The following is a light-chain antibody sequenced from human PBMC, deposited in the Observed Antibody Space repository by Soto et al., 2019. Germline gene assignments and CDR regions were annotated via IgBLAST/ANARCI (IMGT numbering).Light chain of an antibody. CDR2: DAS. V-gene: IGKV1-5*01. CDR1: QSISSW. CDR3: QQYNSYPFT. J-gene: IGKJ3*01. Sequence: DIQMTQSPSTLSASVGDRVTITCRASQSISSWLAWYQQKPGKAPKLLIYDASCLESGVPSRFSGSGSGTEFTLTISSLQPDDFATYFCQQYNSYPFTFGPGTKVDIK.